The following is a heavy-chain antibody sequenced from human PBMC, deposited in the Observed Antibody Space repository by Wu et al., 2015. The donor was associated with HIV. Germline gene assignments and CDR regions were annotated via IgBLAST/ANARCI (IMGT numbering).Heavy chain of an antibody. Sequence: QVQLVQSGAEVKKPGASVKVSCKASGYTFTGYYMHWVRQAPGQGLEWMGWINPNSGGTNYAQKFQGRVTMTRDTSISTAYMELSRLRSDDTAAYYCARDRYYYDSSGPKVDYYYYYGNGRLGPRDHGHRLL. V-gene: IGHV1-2*02. CDR2: INPNSGGT. D-gene: IGHD3-22*01. CDR3: ARDRYYYDSSGPKVDYYYYYGNGR. CDR1: GYTFTGYY. J-gene: IGHJ6*02.